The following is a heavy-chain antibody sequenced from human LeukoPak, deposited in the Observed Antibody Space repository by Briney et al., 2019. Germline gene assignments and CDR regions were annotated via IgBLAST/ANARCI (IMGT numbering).Heavy chain of an antibody. CDR1: GFSISTDYY. D-gene: IGHD6-25*01. V-gene: IGHV4-38-2*01. CDR3: ARGMSSISAVGL. CDR2: ISHSGTT. J-gene: IGHJ4*02. Sequence: SETLSLTCAVSGFSISTDYYWGWVRQSPGAGLEWIGSISHSGTTYYNPSLKSRVTISLDTSKNQFSLKMTSVTAADTAVYYCARGMSSISAVGLWGQGTLVTV.